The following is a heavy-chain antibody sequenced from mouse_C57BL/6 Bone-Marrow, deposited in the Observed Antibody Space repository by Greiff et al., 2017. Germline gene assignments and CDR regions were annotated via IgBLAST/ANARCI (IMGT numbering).Heavy chain of an antibody. J-gene: IGHJ2*01. CDR2: IYPEDGST. CDR1: GFNFTDYY. D-gene: IGHD2-10*01. CDR3: DRAGQSYYCSFLDDY. Sequence: EVQLQQSGAELVKPGASVKLSCTASGFNFTDYYMHWVKQRTEQGLEWIGRIYPEDGSTKYAAKFQGKATITADTSSNTAYLQLSSLTSEDTAVYYWDRAGQSYYCSFLDDYWGQGTTVTVSS. V-gene: IGHV14-2*01.